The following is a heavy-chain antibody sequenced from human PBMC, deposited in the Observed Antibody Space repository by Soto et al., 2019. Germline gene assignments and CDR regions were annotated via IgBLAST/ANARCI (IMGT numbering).Heavy chain of an antibody. CDR1: GDSFSTLG. Sequence: QVQLVQSGAEVRKPGSSVQVSCKASGDSFSTLGINWVRQAPGQGLEWMGGIIPMFGKGRYAQRFQGRATLTADKSTSTAYMELSSLRSDDTAVYYCATAHSSGWYFVDYWGQGSLVTVSS. CDR2: IIPMFGKG. D-gene: IGHD6-19*01. V-gene: IGHV1-69*06. J-gene: IGHJ4*02. CDR3: ATAHSSGWYFVDY.